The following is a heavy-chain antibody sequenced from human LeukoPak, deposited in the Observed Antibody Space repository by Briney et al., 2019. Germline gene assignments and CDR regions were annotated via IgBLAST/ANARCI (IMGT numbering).Heavy chain of an antibody. Sequence: GESLKITCKASGYRFTSYWIGWVRQMPGKGLEWMGIIYPGDSDTRYSPSFQGQVTISADKSISTAYLQWSGLEASDTAMYYCARPEEHGDYVHDAFDIWGQGTMVTVSS. D-gene: IGHD4-17*01. V-gene: IGHV5-51*01. CDR3: ARPEEHGDYVHDAFDI. CDR2: IYPGDSDT. J-gene: IGHJ3*02. CDR1: GYRFTSYW.